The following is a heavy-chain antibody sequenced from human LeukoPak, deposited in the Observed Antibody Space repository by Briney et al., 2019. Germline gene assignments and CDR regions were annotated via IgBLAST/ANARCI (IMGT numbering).Heavy chain of an antibody. J-gene: IGHJ5*02. Sequence: SETLSLTCAVSGGSISSGGYSWSWIRQPPGTGLEWIGYIYHSGSTYYNPSLKSRVTISVGRSKNQFSLKLSSVTAADTAVYYCARTSYYDFWSGWNWFDPWGQGTLVTVSS. CDR2: IYHSGST. V-gene: IGHV4-30-2*01. CDR1: GGSISSGGYS. CDR3: ARTSYYDFWSGWNWFDP. D-gene: IGHD3-3*01.